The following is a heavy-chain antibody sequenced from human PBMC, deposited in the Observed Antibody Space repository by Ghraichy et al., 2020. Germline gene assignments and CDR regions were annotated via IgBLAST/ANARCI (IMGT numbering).Heavy chain of an antibody. CDR2: IIPIFGTA. J-gene: IGHJ4*02. CDR1: GGTFSSYA. CDR3: ARGGGSYARYSSQFDH. V-gene: IGHV1-69*13. D-gene: IGHD1-26*01. Sequence: SVKVSCKASGGTFSSYAISWVRQAPGQGLEWMGGIIPIFGTANYAQKFQGRVTITADESTSTAYMELSSLRSEDTAVYYCARGGGSYARYSSQFDHWGQGTLVTVSS.